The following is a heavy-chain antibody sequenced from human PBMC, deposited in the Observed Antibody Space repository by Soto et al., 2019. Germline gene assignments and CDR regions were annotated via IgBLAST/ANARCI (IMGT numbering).Heavy chain of an antibody. CDR3: ARASEGVWNWFEL. CDR1: GGSISSGFYS. CDR2: IYNSGNT. J-gene: IGHJ5*02. D-gene: IGHD2-8*01. V-gene: IGHV4-30-2*01. Sequence: SESLSLTCAVSGGSISSGFYSWSWIRQPPGQGLEWIGYIYNSGNTYYNPSLMSRVTISVDRSQNHFSLKLTSVTAADTAVYSGARASEGVWNWFELWGQRTRVIVSS.